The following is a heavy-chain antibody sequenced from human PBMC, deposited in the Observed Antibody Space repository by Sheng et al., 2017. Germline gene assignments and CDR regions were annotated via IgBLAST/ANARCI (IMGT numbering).Heavy chain of an antibody. CDR1: GGSFSGYY. Sequence: QVQLQQWGAGLLKPSETLSLTCAVYGGSFSGYYWSWIRQPPGKGLEWIGEINHSGSTNYNPSLKSRVTISVDTSKNLVSLKLSSVTAADTAVYYCARRKLRFLEWSPRNNWFDPWGQGTLVTVSS. CDR2: INHSGST. CDR3: ARRKLRFLEWSPRNNWFDP. D-gene: IGHD3-3*01. J-gene: IGHJ5*02. V-gene: IGHV4-34*01.